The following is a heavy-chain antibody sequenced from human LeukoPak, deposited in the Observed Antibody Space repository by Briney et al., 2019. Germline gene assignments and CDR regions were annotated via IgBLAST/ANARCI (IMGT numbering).Heavy chain of an antibody. CDR3: ARGVPTVLDFDY. CDR2: INPNSGGT. D-gene: IGHD4-17*01. CDR1: GYTFTDSY. V-gene: IGHV1-2*02. J-gene: IGHJ4*02. Sequence: ASVKVSCKTSGYTFTDSYIHWVRQAPGQGLEWMGWINPNSGGTNYAQKFQGRVTMTRDTSISTAYMELRSLRSDDTAVYYCARGVPTVLDFDYWGQGTLVTVSS.